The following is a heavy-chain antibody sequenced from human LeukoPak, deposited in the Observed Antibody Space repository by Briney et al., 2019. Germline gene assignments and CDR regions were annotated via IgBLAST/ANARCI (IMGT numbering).Heavy chain of an antibody. CDR2: IIPIFGTA. Sequence: GASVKVSCKASGGTFSSYAISWVRQAPGQGLEWMGGIIPIFGTANYAQKFQGRVTITRDTSASTAYMELSSLRSEDTAVYYCARDELRYFDWLLYDYYYYGMDVWGQGTTVTVSS. V-gene: IGHV1-69*05. J-gene: IGHJ6*02. CDR1: GGTFSSYA. D-gene: IGHD3-9*01. CDR3: ARDELRYFDWLLYDYYYYGMDV.